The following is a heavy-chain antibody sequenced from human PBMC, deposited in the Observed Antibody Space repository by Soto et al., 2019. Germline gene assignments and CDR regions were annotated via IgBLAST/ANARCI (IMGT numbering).Heavy chain of an antibody. J-gene: IGHJ4*01. CDR2: ITYNGNT. CDR1: GYIFTNYG. V-gene: IGHV1-18*01. D-gene: IGHD3-22*01. CDR3: ARVEDYFDSSGYNY. Sequence: GPSVKVSCKASGYIFTNYGFTWVRQAPGQGLEWMGWITYNGNTNYAESLQGRVTMTTDTSTSTAYMELRSLRSDDTAVYYCARVEDYFDSSGYNYWGQGTLVTVSS.